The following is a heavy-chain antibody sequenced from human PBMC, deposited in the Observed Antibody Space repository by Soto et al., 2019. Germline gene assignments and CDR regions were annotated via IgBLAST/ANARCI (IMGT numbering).Heavy chain of an antibody. CDR3: ARHIAVAGTEIYP. J-gene: IGHJ5*02. V-gene: IGHV5-51*01. Sequence: PGESLKISCKGSGYSFTSYWIGWVRQMPGKGLEWMGIIYPGDSDTRYSPSFQGQVTISADKSISTAYLQWSSLKASDTAMYYCARHIAVAGTEIYPWGQGTLVTVSS. D-gene: IGHD6-19*01. CDR2: IYPGDSDT. CDR1: GYSFTSYW.